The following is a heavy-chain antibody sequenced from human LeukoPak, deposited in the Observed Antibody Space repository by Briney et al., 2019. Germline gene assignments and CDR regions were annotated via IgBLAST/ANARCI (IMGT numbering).Heavy chain of an antibody. CDR2: INHSGST. CDR1: GGSFSGYY. D-gene: IGHD2-15*01. V-gene: IGHV4-34*01. J-gene: IGHJ6*04. CDR3: ARGPYCSGGSCYSQGYYYGMDV. Sequence: SETLSLTCAVYGGSFSGYYWSWIRQPPGKGLEWIGEINHSGSTNYNPSLKSRVPISVDTSKNQFSLKLSSVTAADTAVYYCARGPYCSGGSCYSQGYYYGMDVWGKGTTVTVSS.